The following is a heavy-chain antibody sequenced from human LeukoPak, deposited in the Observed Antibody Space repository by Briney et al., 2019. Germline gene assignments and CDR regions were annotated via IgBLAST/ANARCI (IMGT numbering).Heavy chain of an antibody. J-gene: IGHJ6*03. CDR3: ARVGFGSSSWYYYYYYMDV. Sequence: SETLSLTCTVSGGSISSGSYYWSWIRQPAGKGLEWIGRIYTSGSTNYNPSLKSRVTMSVATSKNQFSLKLSSVTAADTAVYYCARVGFGSSSWYYYYYYMDVWGKGTTVTVSS. CDR1: GGSISSGSYY. D-gene: IGHD6-13*01. CDR2: IYTSGST. V-gene: IGHV4-61*02.